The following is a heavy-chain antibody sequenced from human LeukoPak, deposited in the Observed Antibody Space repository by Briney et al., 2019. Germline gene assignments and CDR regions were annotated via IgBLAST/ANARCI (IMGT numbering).Heavy chain of an antibody. V-gene: IGHV3-53*01. D-gene: IGHD4/OR15-4a*01. CDR3: ARRAGAYSHPYGY. CDR2: IYSDNT. CDR1: GFTVSSNS. J-gene: IGHJ4*02. Sequence: GGSLRLSCTVSGFTVSSNSMSWVRQAPGKGLEWVSFIYSDNTHYSDSVKGRFTQMNSLRAEDTAVYYCARRAGAYSHPYGYWGQGTLVTVSS.